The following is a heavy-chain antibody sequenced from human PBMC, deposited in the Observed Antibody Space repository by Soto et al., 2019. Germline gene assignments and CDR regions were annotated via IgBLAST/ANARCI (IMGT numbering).Heavy chain of an antibody. CDR2: ISYDESNK. CDR3: TKGVVVITSSFHH. Sequence: QVPLVESGGGVVQPGRSLRLSCAASGFTFSSYGMHWVRQAPGKGLEWVAVISYDESNKYYADSVKGRFTISRDNSKNTMYLKMNGLRAEDRAVYYCTKGVVVITSSFHHGGQGTLVTVS. V-gene: IGHV3-30*18. D-gene: IGHD3-22*01. J-gene: IGHJ1*01. CDR1: GFTFSSYG.